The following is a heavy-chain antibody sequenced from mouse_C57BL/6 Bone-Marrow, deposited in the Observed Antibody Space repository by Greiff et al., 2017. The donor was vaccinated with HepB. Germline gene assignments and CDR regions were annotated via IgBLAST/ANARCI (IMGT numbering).Heavy chain of an antibody. Sequence: EVKLVESGGGLVKPGGSLKLSCAASGFTFSDYGMHWVRQAPEKGLEWVAYISSGSSTIYYADTVKGRFTISRDNAKNTLFLQMTSLRSEDTAMYYCARWYYGNNPYWYFDVWGTGTTVTVSS. CDR3: ARWYYGNNPYWYFDV. D-gene: IGHD1-1*01. CDR2: ISSGSSTI. J-gene: IGHJ1*03. CDR1: GFTFSDYG. V-gene: IGHV5-17*01.